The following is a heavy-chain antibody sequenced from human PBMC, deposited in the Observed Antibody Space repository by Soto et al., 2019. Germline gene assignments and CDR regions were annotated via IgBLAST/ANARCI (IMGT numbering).Heavy chain of an antibody. Sequence: GASVKVSCKASGGTFSSYAISCVRQAPGQGLEWMGGIIPIFGTANYAQKFQGRVTITADESTSTAYMELSSLRSEDTAVYYCAREAGNYYYYGMDVWGQGTTVTVS. CDR3: AREAGNYYYYGMDV. V-gene: IGHV1-69*13. CDR1: GGTFSSYA. J-gene: IGHJ6*02. CDR2: IIPIFGTA.